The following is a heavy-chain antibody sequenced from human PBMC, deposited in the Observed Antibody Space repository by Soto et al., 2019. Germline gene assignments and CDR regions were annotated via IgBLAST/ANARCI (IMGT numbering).Heavy chain of an antibody. CDR3: ARGRRELVSPRYYYYYGIDV. CDR1: GGSVSSGSFY. CDR2: MYDSGST. Sequence: PSETLSLTCTVSGGSVSSGSFYWSWIRQPPGKGLEWIGYMYDSGSTNYNPSLKSRVTISVDTSKNQFSLRLNSVSPADTAVYYCARGRRELVSPRYYYYYGIDVWGQGTTVTVSS. J-gene: IGHJ6*02. D-gene: IGHD6-6*01. V-gene: IGHV4-61*01.